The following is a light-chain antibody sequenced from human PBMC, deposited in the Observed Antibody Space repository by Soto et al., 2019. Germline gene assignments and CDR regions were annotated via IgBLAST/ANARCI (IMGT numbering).Light chain of an antibody. CDR2: SAS. CDR3: HEHYSGRPVA. J-gene: IGKJ3*01. V-gene: IGKV1-27*01. CDR1: QGIDHS. Sequence: DIQMTQSPSSLSASVGDRVTITCRASQGIDHSLAWYQPKPGKVPNLLLYSASTLQSGVPSRFSGSGSGTDFTLTITSLQPEDVATYYCHEHYSGRPVAFGPVTKVDV.